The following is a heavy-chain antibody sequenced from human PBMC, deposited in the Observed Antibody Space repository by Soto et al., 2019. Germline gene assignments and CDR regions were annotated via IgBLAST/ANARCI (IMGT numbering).Heavy chain of an antibody. CDR2: IYYSGST. D-gene: IGHD5-18*01. Sequence: NPXETLSLTCTVSGGSISSSSYYWGWIRQPPGKGLEWIGSIYYSGSTYYNPSLKSRVTISVDTSKNQFSLKLSSVTAADTAVYYCATVLLRGYSYAPGRGNWFDPWGQGTLVTVSS. CDR3: ATVLLRGYSYAPGRGNWFDP. V-gene: IGHV4-39*01. CDR1: GGSISSSSYY. J-gene: IGHJ5*02.